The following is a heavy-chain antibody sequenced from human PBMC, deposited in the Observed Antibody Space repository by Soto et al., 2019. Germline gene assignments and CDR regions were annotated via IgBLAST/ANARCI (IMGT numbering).Heavy chain of an antibody. Sequence: EGSLRLSCAASGFTVNSNYMNWVRQAPGKGLEWVSVIYSGYSTYYADSVKGRFTISRDNSKNTVFLQMNSLRAEDTAVYYCARDSYSTAIFDYWGQGTLVTVSS. D-gene: IGHD4-4*01. CDR1: GFTVNSNY. CDR3: ARDSYSTAIFDY. CDR2: IYSGYST. V-gene: IGHV3-66*01. J-gene: IGHJ4*02.